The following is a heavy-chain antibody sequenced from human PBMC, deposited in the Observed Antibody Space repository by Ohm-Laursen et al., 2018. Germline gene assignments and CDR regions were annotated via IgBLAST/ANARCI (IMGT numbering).Heavy chain of an antibody. Sequence: SLRLSCSASGFIFDDYAMHWVRQSPGKGLEWVSGINWNGDSIGYADSVKGRFTISRDNAKNSLYLQMNSLRAEDTALYYCAKSMRFSGSLDWGQGTLVTVSS. V-gene: IGHV3-9*01. CDR1: GFIFDDYA. J-gene: IGHJ4*02. CDR2: INWNGDSI. CDR3: AKSMRFSGSLD. D-gene: IGHD3-22*01.